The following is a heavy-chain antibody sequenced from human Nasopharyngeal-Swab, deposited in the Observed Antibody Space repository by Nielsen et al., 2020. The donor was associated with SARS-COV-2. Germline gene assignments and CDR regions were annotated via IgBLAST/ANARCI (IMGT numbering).Heavy chain of an antibody. CDR1: GFSFSPYI. CDR2: IGNSNEYI. J-gene: IGHJ4*02. V-gene: IGHV3-21*01. D-gene: IGHD3-22*01. Sequence: GESLKISCAASGFSFSPYIMSWVRRAPGKGLEWVSSIGNSNEYIFYADSVKGRFTISRDNAKDTLYLQMDGLRVEDTAMYYCARDRYFYDSGSYNPDYWGQGTLVTVSS. CDR3: ARDRYFYDSGSYNPDY.